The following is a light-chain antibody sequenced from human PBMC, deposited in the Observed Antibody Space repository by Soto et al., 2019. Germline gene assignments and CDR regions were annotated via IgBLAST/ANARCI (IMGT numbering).Light chain of an antibody. CDR2: KAS. CDR1: QSISSW. V-gene: IGKV1-5*03. Sequence: DIQMTQSPSTLSASVGDRVTITCRASQSISSWLAWYQQKPGKAPKLLIYKASSLEGGVPSRFSGSGSGTDFTLTISSLQPDYFATYYCQQYHSYSPTFGGGTKVDIK. J-gene: IGKJ4*01. CDR3: QQYHSYSPT.